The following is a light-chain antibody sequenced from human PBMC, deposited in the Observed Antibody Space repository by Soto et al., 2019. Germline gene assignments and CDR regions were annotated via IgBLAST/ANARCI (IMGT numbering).Light chain of an antibody. CDR3: SSYAGSNNFV. Sequence: QSVLTQPPSASGFPGQSVTISCTGTSSDVGYYDYVSWYQQHPGKAPKLVIYEVTKRPSGVPDRVSASKSGNTASPTVSGLRAEDEADYYCSSYAGSNNFVFGSGTKV. CDR2: EVT. J-gene: IGLJ1*01. CDR1: SSDVGYYDY. V-gene: IGLV2-8*01.